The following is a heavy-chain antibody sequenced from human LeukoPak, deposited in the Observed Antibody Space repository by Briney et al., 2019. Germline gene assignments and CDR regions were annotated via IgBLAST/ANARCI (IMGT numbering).Heavy chain of an antibody. CDR1: GGSFSGYY. CDR3: ARVDRYFGVAPVYFDY. CDR2: IYYSGST. D-gene: IGHD3-3*01. V-gene: IGHV4-30-4*08. J-gene: IGHJ4*02. Sequence: SETLSLTCAVYGGSFSGYYWSWIRQPPGKGLEWIGYIYYSGSTYYNPSLKSRVTISVDTSKNQFSLKLSSVTAADTAVYYCARVDRYFGVAPVYFDYWGQGTLVTVSS.